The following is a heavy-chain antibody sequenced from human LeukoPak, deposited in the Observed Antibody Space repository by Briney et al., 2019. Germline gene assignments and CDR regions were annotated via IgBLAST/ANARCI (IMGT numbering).Heavy chain of an antibody. D-gene: IGHD5-12*01. CDR1: GGSISSYY. J-gene: IGHJ4*02. CDR3: ARGYDSKSTYFDY. V-gene: IGHV4-59*01. CDR2: IYYSGST. Sequence: PSETLSLTCTVSGGSISSYYWSWIRQPPGKGLEWIGYIYYSGSTNYNLSLKSRVTISVDTSKNQFSLRLNSVTAADTAVYYCARGYDSKSTYFDYWGQGTLVTVSS.